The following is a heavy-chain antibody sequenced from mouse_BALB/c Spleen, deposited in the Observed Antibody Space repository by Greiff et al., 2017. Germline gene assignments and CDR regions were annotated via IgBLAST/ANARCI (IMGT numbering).Heavy chain of an antibody. CDR3: ARDKGIYYGSSLAY. J-gene: IGHJ3*01. V-gene: IGHV2-9*02. D-gene: IGHD1-1*01. CDR1: GFSLTSYG. CDR2: IWAGGST. Sequence: VMLVESGPGLVAPSQSLSITCTVSGFSLTSYGVHWVRQPPGKGLEWLGVIWAGGSTNYNSALMSRLSISKDNSKSQVFLKMNSLQTDDTAMYYCARDKGIYYGSSLAYWGQGTLVTVSA.